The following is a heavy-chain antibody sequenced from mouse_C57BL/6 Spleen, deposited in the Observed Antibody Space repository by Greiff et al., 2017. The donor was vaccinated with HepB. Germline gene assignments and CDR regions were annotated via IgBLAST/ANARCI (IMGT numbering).Heavy chain of an antibody. CDR2: IYPGDGDT. V-gene: IGHV1-82*01. CDR1: GYAFSSSW. J-gene: IGHJ1*03. CDR3: ARWLYYGSSYGYFDV. Sequence: VKVVESGPELVKPGASVKISCKASGYAFSSSWMNWVKQRPGKGLEWIGRIYPGDGDTNYNGKFKGKATLTADKSSSTAYMQLSSLTSEDSAVYFCARWLYYGSSYGYFDVWGTGTTVTVSS. D-gene: IGHD1-1*01.